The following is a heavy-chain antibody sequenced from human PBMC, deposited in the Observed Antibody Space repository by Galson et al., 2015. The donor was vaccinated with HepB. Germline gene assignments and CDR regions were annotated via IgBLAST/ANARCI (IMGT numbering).Heavy chain of an antibody. CDR1: GYTFTSYY. Sequence: SVKVSCKASGYTFTSYYMHWVRQAPGQGLEWMGIINPSGGSTSYAQKFQGRVTMTRDTSTSTVYTELSSLRSEDTAVYYCARDNPYYYDSSGYPDYWGQGTLVTVSS. V-gene: IGHV1-46*03. D-gene: IGHD3-22*01. J-gene: IGHJ4*02. CDR3: ARDNPYYYDSSGYPDY. CDR2: INPSGGST.